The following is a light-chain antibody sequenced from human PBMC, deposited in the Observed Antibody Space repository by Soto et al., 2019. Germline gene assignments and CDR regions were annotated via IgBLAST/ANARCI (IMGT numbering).Light chain of an antibody. J-gene: IGKJ2*01. CDR1: QDIAIY. V-gene: IGKV1-9*01. Sequence: IQLTQSPSSLSTSVGDRVTITCRASQDIAIYLAWYQQKPGEAPKLLIYAASTLYGGVPSRFSGSGSGTDFTLSISRLEPEDFAVYHCQHYGSSPPMYTFGQGTKLEIK. CDR2: AAS. CDR3: QHYGSSPPMYT.